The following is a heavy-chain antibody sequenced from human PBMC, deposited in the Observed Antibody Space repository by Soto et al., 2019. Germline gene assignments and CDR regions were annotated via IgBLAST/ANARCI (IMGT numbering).Heavy chain of an antibody. CDR3: ARLRSSGYYDSSGYYPPGDAFDI. CDR1: GGSISSSNW. J-gene: IGHJ3*02. Sequence: SETLSLTCAVSGGSISSSNWWSWVRQPPGKGLEWIGEIYHSGSTNYNPSLKSRVTISVDKSKNQFSLKLSSVTAADTAVYYCARLRSSGYYDSSGYYPPGDAFDIWGQGTMVTVSS. D-gene: IGHD3-22*01. V-gene: IGHV4-4*02. CDR2: IYHSGST.